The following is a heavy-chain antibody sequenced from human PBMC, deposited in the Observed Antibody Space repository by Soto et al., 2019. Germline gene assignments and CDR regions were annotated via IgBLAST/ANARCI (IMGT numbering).Heavy chain of an antibody. CDR1: GYTFTSYY. CDR2: INPSGGST. CDR3: ARAPYSSSSPGSYGMDV. J-gene: IGHJ6*02. V-gene: IGHV1-46*01. Sequence: EASVKVSCKASGYTFTSYYMHWVRQAPGQGLEWMGIINPSGGSTSYAQKFQGRVTMTRDTSTSTVYMELSSLRSEDTAVYYCARAPYSSSSPGSYGMDVWGQGTTVTVSS. D-gene: IGHD6-6*01.